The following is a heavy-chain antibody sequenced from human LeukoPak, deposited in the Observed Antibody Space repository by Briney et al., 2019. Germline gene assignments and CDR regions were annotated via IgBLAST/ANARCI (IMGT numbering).Heavy chain of an antibody. CDR2: IRSKANSYAT. CDR1: GFTSSGSA. V-gene: IGHV3-73*01. D-gene: IGHD2-15*01. J-gene: IGHJ4*02. CDR3: TTLTRYCSGGSCYDY. Sequence: KPRGSLRLSCAASGFTSSGSAMHWVRQASGKGLEWVGRIRSKANSYATAYAASVKGRFTISRDDSKNTAYLQMNSLKTEDTAVYYCTTLTRYCSGGSCYDYWGQGTLVTVSS.